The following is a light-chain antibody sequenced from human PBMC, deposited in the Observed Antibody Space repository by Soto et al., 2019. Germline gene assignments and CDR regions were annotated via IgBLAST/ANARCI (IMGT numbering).Light chain of an antibody. V-gene: IGKV3-20*01. CDR3: HKYGSSPHT. J-gene: IGKJ2*01. CDR1: QTVNSKY. CDR2: AAS. Sequence: EIVLTQSPGALSLSPGDRATLSCRASQTVNSKYLAWYHQRHGQAPRILIYAASSRATGIPDRFSGSGSGTASTLTIVKLEPEDSGMFYCHKYGSSPHTFGQWTKLEIK.